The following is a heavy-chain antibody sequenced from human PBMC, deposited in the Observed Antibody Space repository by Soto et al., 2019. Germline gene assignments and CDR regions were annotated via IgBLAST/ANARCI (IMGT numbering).Heavy chain of an antibody. V-gene: IGHV1-69*06. CDR3: ARDRGGGYGDYVYSRPYYYGMDV. J-gene: IGHJ6*02. D-gene: IGHD4-17*01. CDR2: IIPIFGTA. Sequence: QVQLVQSGAEVKKPGSSVEVSCKASGGTFSSYAISWVRQAPGQGLEWMGGIIPIFGTANYAQKFQGRVTITADKSTSTAYMELRSLRSEDTAVYYCARDRGGGYGDYVYSRPYYYGMDVWGQGTTVTVSS. CDR1: GGTFSSYA.